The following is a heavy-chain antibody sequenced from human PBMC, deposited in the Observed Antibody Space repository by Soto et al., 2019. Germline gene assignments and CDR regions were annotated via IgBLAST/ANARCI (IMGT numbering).Heavy chain of an antibody. V-gene: IGHV4-59*01. CDR2: IYYSGST. J-gene: IGHJ3*02. CDR3: AREGSSSANDAFDI. CDR1: GGSISSYY. D-gene: IGHD6-6*01. Sequence: SETLSLTCTVSGGSISSYYWSWSRQPPGKGLEWIGYIYYSGSTNYNPSLKSRVTISVDTSKNQFSLKLSSVTAADTAVYYCAREGSSSANDAFDIWGQGTMVTVSS.